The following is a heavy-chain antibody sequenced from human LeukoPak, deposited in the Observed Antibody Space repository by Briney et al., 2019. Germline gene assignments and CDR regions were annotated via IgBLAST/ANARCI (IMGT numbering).Heavy chain of an antibody. D-gene: IGHD1-26*01. CDR2: IYYSGST. Sequence: SETLSLTCTVSGDSISSSSYYWGWIRQPPGKGLEWIGSIYYSGSTYYNPSLKSRVTISVDTSKNQFSLKLSSVTAADTAVYYCARQFSPGIVGAGPFDYWGQGTLVTVSS. CDR3: ARQFSPGIVGAGPFDY. J-gene: IGHJ4*02. CDR1: GDSISSSSYY. V-gene: IGHV4-39*01.